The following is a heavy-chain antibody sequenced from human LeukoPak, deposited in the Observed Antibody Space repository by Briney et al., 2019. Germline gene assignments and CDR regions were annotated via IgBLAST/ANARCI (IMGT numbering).Heavy chain of an antibody. CDR3: VRDRFGYSDY. J-gene: IGHJ4*02. V-gene: IGHV3-7*01. CDR2: IKQDGSEE. D-gene: IGHD3-22*01. CDR1: GFTFSSYA. Sequence: PGGSLRLSCAASGFTFSSYAMSWVRQAPGKGLEWVANIKQDGSEEYYVDSVKGRFTISRDNAKNSLYLQMNSLRADDTAVYYCVRDRFGYSDYWGQGTLVTVSS.